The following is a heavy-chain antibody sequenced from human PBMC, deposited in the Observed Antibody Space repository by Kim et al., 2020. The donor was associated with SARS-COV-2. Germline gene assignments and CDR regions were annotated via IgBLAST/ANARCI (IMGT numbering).Heavy chain of an antibody. Sequence: ASVKVSCKASGYTFNYYYMHWVRQAPGQGLEWMGRINPNSGDTNYAQKFQGRVTLTRNTSINTAYVELRSLRSDDTAIYYCARGTTYNWNDINYYYYLDVWGKGTTVTVSS. CDR2: INPNSGDT. CDR1: GYTFNYYY. V-gene: IGHV1-2*06. CDR3: ARGTTYNWNDINYYYYLDV. J-gene: IGHJ6*03. D-gene: IGHD1-1*01.